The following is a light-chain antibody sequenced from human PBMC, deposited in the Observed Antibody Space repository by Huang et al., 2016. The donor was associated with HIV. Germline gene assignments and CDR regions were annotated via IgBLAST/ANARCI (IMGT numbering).Light chain of an antibody. V-gene: IGKV3-15*01. Sequence: EIVMTQSPATLSVSPGERATLSCRASQSVTSNLAWYQQRPGQAPRLLIHGASTRAAGSPARFSGSGSGTEFTLTISRLQSEDFAVYYCQQYNNWPPAFGGGTKVEIK. CDR2: GAS. CDR3: QQYNNWPPA. CDR1: QSVTSN. J-gene: IGKJ4*01.